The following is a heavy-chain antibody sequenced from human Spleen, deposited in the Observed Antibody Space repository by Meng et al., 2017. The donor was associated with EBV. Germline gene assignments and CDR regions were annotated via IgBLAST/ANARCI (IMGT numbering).Heavy chain of an antibody. J-gene: IGHJ4*02. D-gene: IGHD6-13*01. CDR3: VEEAATYLGY. Sequence: QLRRVQWRAGMLKPSVALTLRCGVSGGSFIGYDWSLIRQLPGKGLEWIGELNHRRSTHYNPSLKSRGTMSIDTSKTQFSLRLSSVTAADTGVYHCVEEAATYLGYWGQGTLVTVSS. CDR2: LNHRRST. CDR1: GGSFIGYD. V-gene: IGHV4-34*01.